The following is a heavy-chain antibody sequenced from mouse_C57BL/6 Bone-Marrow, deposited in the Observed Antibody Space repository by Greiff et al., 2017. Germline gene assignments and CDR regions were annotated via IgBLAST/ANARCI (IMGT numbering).Heavy chain of an antibody. Sequence: VQLQQSGAELVRPGASVKLSCTASGFNIKDDYMHWVKQRPEQGLEWIGWIDPENGDTEYASKFQGKATLTADTSSTTSYLQLSSLTSEDTSVYYCTRQLRPTFYYAMDYWGQGTSVTVSS. V-gene: IGHV14-4*01. D-gene: IGHD3-2*02. J-gene: IGHJ4*01. CDR3: TRQLRPTFYYAMDY. CDR1: GFNIKDDY. CDR2: IDPENGDT.